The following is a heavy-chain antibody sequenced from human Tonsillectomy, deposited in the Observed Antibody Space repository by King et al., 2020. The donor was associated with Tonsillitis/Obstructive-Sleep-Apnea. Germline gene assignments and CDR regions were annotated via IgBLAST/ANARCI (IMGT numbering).Heavy chain of an antibody. CDR2: IYYSGST. Sequence: QLQESGPGLVRPSETLSLRCTVSGGSISSSSYYWGWIRQPPGKGLEWIGSIYYSGSTYYNPSLKSRVTIFVDTSKNQFSLKLSSVTAADTAVYYCARQGFRTSTSCPTDNWFDPWGQGTLVTVSS. CDR3: ARQGFRTSTSCPTDNWFDP. J-gene: IGHJ5*02. CDR1: GGSISSSSYY. D-gene: IGHD2-2*01. V-gene: IGHV4-39*01.